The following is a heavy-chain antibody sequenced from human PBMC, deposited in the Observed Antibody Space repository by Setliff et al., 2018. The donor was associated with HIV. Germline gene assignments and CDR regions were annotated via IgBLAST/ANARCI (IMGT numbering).Heavy chain of an antibody. CDR1: GGTFSSYA. D-gene: IGHD6-13*01. Sequence: GASVKVSCKASGGTFSSYAISWVRQAPGQGLEWMGGIIPIFGTANYAQKFQGRVTITADESTSTAYMELSSLRSEDTAVYYCATTQGSSWSNDPYYYYGMDVWGQGTTVTVSS. J-gene: IGHJ6*02. CDR3: ATTQGSSWSNDPYYYYGMDV. V-gene: IGHV1-69*13. CDR2: IIPIFGTA.